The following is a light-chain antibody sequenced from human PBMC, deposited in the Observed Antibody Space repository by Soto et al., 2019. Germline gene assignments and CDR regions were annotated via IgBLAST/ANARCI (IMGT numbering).Light chain of an antibody. J-gene: IGKJ4*01. V-gene: IGKV3-20*01. CDR3: KQYAGTPLT. CDR1: QTVIHNY. CDR2: GAS. Sequence: EIVLTQSPDTLSLSPGETATLSCRASQTVIHNYLAWHQQKPGQTHRLLVYGASNRATGIQARFSGGGSGTDFTLTIRRLEPEDFAVYYCKQYAGTPLTFGGGTKVDIK.